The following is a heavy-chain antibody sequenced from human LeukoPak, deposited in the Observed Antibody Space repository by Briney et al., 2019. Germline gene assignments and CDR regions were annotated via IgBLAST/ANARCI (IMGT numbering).Heavy chain of an antibody. CDR3: SGSFLGPDLTVVTPADY. CDR2: IYSGGST. J-gene: IGHJ4*02. CDR1: GFTVSSNY. V-gene: IGHV3-53*01. D-gene: IGHD4-23*01. Sequence: GGSLRLSCAASGFTVSSNYMSWVRQAPGKGLEWVSVIYSGGSTYYADSVKGRFTISRDNAKNSLYLQINSLRAEDTAVYYCSGSFLGPDLTVVTPADYWGQGTLVTVSS.